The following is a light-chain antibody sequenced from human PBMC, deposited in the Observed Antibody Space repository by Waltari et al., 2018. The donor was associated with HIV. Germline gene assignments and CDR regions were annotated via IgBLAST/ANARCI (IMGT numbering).Light chain of an antibody. CDR1: SSHIGSNT. Sequence: QSVLTQPPSASGTPGRRVTISCSGSSSHIGSNTVNWYQQLPDTAPKLLIYSNNQRPSGVPDRFSGSKSGTSASLAISGLQSEDEADYYCATWDDSLSWVFGGGTKLTVL. V-gene: IGLV1-44*01. J-gene: IGLJ3*02. CDR3: ATWDDSLSWV. CDR2: SNN.